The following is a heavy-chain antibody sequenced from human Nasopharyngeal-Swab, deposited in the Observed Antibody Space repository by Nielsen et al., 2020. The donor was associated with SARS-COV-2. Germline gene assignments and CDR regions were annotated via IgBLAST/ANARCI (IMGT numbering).Heavy chain of an antibody. V-gene: IGHV3-23*03. J-gene: IGHJ6*02. D-gene: IGHD3-10*01. Sequence: GESLKISCAASGFTFSSYAMSWVRQAPGKGLEWVSVIYSGGSSTYYADSVKGRFTISRDNSMNTLYLQMNSLRAEDTAVYYCAKDHSPYGSGSYPYYYYGMDVWGQGTTVTVSS. CDR2: IYSGGSST. CDR3: AKDHSPYGSGSYPYYYYGMDV. CDR1: GFTFSSYA.